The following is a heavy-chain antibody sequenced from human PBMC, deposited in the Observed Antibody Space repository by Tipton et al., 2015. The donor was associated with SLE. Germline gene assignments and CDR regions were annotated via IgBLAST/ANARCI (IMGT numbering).Heavy chain of an antibody. D-gene: IGHD6-13*01. Sequence: TLSLTCTVSGGSISSSSYYWGWIRQHPGKGLEWIGYIYYSGSTSYNPSLKSRVTISVDTSKNQFSLKLSSVTAADTAIYYCARDPRSSWSLYYFDYWGQGTLVTVSS. V-gene: IGHV4-31*03. CDR3: ARDPRSSWSLYYFDY. CDR1: GGSISSSSYY. J-gene: IGHJ4*02. CDR2: IYYSGST.